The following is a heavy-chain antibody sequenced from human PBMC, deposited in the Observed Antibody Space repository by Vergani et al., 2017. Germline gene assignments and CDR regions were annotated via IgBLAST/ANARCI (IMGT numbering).Heavy chain of an antibody. CDR2: FDPEDGET. Sequence: QVQLVQSGAEVKKPGASVKVSCKVSGYTLTELSMHWVRQAPGKGLEWMGGFDPEDGETIYAQKFQGRVTMTTDTSTSTAYMELRSLRSDDTAVYYCARDPPRYVWGSYRYKRFDYWGQGTLVTVSS. J-gene: IGHJ4*02. D-gene: IGHD3-16*02. CDR3: ARDPPRYVWGSYRYKRFDY. CDR1: GYTLTELS. V-gene: IGHV1-24*01.